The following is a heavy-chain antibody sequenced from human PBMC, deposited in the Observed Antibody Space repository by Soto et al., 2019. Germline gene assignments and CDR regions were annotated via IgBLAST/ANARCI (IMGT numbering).Heavy chain of an antibody. D-gene: IGHD5-18*01. CDR2: IYNSGAT. V-gene: IGHV4-61*01. Sequence: PSETLSLTCSVSGGSANSGSYYWTWVRQPPGKGLEWIGNIYNSGATNYNPSLQDRLTISIDTSKNQYSLKLTSVTAADAALYYCARDIRGFSRALDYWGRGTPVTVSS. CDR1: GGSANSGSYY. J-gene: IGHJ4*02. CDR3: ARDIRGFSRALDY.